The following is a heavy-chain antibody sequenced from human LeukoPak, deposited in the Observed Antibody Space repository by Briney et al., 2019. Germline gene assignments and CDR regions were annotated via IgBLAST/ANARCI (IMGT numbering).Heavy chain of an antibody. Sequence: GESLKISCKGSGYRFTSYLITWVRQMPEKGLEWMGRIDPSDSYTTYNPSFQDHVTISADKSITTAYLQWNSLKASDTATYYCARQRGSNWRQENPWGQGTLVFVSS. V-gene: IGHV5-10-1*01. CDR3: ARQRGSNWRQENP. D-gene: IGHD6-13*01. CDR2: IDPSDSYT. J-gene: IGHJ5*02. CDR1: GYRFTSYL.